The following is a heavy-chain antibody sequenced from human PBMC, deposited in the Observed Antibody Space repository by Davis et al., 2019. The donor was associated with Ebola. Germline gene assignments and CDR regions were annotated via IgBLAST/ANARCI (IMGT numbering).Heavy chain of an antibody. V-gene: IGHV4-34*01. J-gene: IGHJ6*02. D-gene: IGHD2-15*01. CDR2: INHSGST. CDR3: ARGTGSTYYYYGMDV. CDR1: GGSFSGYY. Sequence: GSLRLSCAVYGGSFSGYYWSWIRQPPGKGLEWIGEINHSGSTNYNPSPKSRVTISVDTSKNQFSLKLSSVTAADTAVYYCARGTGSTYYYYGMDVWGQGTTVTVSS.